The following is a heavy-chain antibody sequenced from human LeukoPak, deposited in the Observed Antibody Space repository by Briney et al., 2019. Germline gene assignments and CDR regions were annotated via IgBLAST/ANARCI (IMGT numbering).Heavy chain of an antibody. J-gene: IGHJ3*02. CDR2: IKQDGSEK. D-gene: IGHD5-18*01. CDR3: ASFLARTWIQRSSWGSNAFDI. V-gene: IGHV3-7*01. CDR1: GFTFSSYW. Sequence: PGGSLRLSCAASGFTFSSYWMSWVRQAPGKGLEWVANIKQDGSEKYYVDSVKGRFTISRDNAKNSLYLQMNSLRAEDTAVYYCASFLARTWIQRSSWGSNAFDIWGQGTMVTVSS.